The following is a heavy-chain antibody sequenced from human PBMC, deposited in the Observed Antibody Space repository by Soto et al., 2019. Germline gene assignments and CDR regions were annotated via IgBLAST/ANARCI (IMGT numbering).Heavy chain of an antibody. J-gene: IGHJ4*02. CDR2: INHRGSS. CDR1: GGSFSEYY. CDR3: ARFKILDWSTYSILFDY. V-gene: IGHV4-34*10. D-gene: IGHD3-3*01. Sequence: PSETLSLTCAVSGGSFSEYYWSWIRQPPGKGLEWLWEINHRGSSHYNPSHSSRITMSVDSSKNQFSLRLNSVTAADTAVYYCARFKILDWSTYSILFDYWGQGALVTVSS.